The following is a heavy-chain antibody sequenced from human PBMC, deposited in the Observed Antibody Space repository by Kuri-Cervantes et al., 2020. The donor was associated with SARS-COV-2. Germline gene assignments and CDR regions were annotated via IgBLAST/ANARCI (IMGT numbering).Heavy chain of an antibody. Sequence: ASVKVSCQASGYTFTSYGISWVRQAPGQGLEWMGWISAYNGNTNYAQKLQGRVTMTTDTSTSTAYMELRSLRSDDTAVYYCARDQLLYYYDSSGYSPPDYWGQGTLVTVSS. CDR2: ISAYNGNT. CDR1: GYTFTSYG. J-gene: IGHJ4*02. CDR3: ARDQLLYYYDSSGYSPPDY. D-gene: IGHD3-22*01. V-gene: IGHV1-18*01.